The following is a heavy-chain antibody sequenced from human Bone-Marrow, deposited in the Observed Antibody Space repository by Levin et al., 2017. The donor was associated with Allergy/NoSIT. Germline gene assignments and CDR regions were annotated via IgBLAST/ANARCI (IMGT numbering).Heavy chain of an antibody. D-gene: IGHD4-17*01. CDR2: ISPKSGGT. CDR3: AGDYGYNWFDP. V-gene: IGHV1-2*06. J-gene: IGHJ5*02. CDR1: GHTLTGFY. Sequence: PVASVKVSCKASGHTLTGFYLHWVRQAPGKGLEWMGRISPKSGGTRSAQRFLDRVTMTRDTSISTVYMELSRLTSDDTAIYYCAGDYGYNWFDPWGQGTLVTVSS.